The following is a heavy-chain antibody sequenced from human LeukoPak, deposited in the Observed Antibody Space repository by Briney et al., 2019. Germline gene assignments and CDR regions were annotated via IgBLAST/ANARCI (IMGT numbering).Heavy chain of an antibody. CDR2: ISGSGGST. V-gene: IGHV3-23*01. CDR1: GFTFSSSG. J-gene: IGHJ6*02. D-gene: IGHD3-3*01. Sequence: GRSLRLSCAASGFTFSSSGMHWVRQAPGKGLEWVSAISGSGGSTYYADSVKGRFTISRDNSKNTLYLQMNSLRAEDTAVYYCAKDTTPDDFWSGTLSYYGMDVRGQGTTVTVSS. CDR3: AKDTTPDDFWSGTLSYYGMDV.